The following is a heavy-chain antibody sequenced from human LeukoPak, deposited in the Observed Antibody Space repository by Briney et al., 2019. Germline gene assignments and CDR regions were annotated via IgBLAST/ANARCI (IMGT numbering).Heavy chain of an antibody. CDR3: ASTAVAGMSYYFDY. V-gene: IGHV3-66*01. CDR1: GFTFSSYA. D-gene: IGHD6-19*01. J-gene: IGHJ4*02. Sequence: GGSLRLSCAASGFTFSSYAMSWVRQAPGKGLEWVSVIYSGGSTYYADSVKGRFTISRDNSKNTLYLQMNSLRAEDTAVYYCASTAVAGMSYYFDYWGQGTLVTVSS. CDR2: IYSGGST.